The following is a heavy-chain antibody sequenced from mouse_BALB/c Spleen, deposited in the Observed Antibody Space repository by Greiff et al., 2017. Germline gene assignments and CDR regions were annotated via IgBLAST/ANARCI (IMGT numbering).Heavy chain of an antibody. CDR3: ARGGGTPYAMDY. Sequence: VQLKQSGAELVKPGASVKLSCTASGFNIKDTYMHWVKQRPEQGLEWIGRIDPANGNTKYDPKFQGKATITADTSSNTAYLQLSSLTSEDTAVYYCARGGGTPYAMDYWGQGTSVTVSS. CDR1: GFNIKDTY. CDR2: IDPANGNT. D-gene: IGHD4-1*01. J-gene: IGHJ4*01. V-gene: IGHV14-3*02.